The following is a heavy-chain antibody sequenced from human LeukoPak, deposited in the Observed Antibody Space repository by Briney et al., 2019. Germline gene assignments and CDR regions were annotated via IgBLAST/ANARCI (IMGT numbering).Heavy chain of an antibody. CDR1: GGSFSGYY. V-gene: IGHV4-34*01. J-gene: IGHJ4*02. D-gene: IGHD3-3*01. CDR2: INHSGST. CDR3: ATAPQSSGYYSY. Sequence: SETLSLTCAVYGGSFSGYYWSWLRQPPGKGLERIGEINHSGSTNYNPSLKSRVTISVDTSKNQFSLKLSSVTAADTAVYYCATAPQSSGYYSYWGQGTLVTVSS.